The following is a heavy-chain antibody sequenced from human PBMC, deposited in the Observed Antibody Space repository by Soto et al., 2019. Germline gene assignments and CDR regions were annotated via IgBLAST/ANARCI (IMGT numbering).Heavy chain of an antibody. CDR3: EKVKTWTYLDF. V-gene: IGHV3-23*01. D-gene: IGHD5-12*01. J-gene: IGHJ4*02. CDR2: ISGSGETT. Sequence: GGSLRLSCAASGFTFTNYAMTWVRQAPGRGLEWVSSISGSGETTYYADAVEGRFTISRDNSKSTLYLQMNSLRAEDTALYYCEKVKTWTYLDFWGQGTLVTVSS. CDR1: GFTFTNYA.